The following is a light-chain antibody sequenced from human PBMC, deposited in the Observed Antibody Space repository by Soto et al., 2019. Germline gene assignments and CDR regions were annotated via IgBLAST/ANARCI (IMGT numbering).Light chain of an antibody. V-gene: IGLV2-23*02. J-gene: IGLJ1*01. Sequence: QSVLPQPASVSGSPGQSITISCTGTSSDVGSYNLVSWYQQHPGKAPKAMIYEVSKRPSGVPNRFSGSKSGNTASLTISGLQAEDEADYYCCSYAGSSTYVFGTGTKVTVL. CDR3: CSYAGSSTYV. CDR2: EVS. CDR1: SSDVGSYNL.